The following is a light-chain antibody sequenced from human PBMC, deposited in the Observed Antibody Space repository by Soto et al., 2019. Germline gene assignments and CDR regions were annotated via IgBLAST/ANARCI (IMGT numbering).Light chain of an antibody. J-gene: IGKJ5*01. CDR3: QQYNNWPFS. CDR1: QSISSN. V-gene: IGKV3-15*01. Sequence: EIVMTQSPDTLSVSPGERATLSCRASQSISSNLAWYQQKPGQSPRLLIYDVSTRATGVPARFSGTGSETDFTLTISGLQSEDSAVYFCQQYNNWPFSFGQGTRLENK. CDR2: DVS.